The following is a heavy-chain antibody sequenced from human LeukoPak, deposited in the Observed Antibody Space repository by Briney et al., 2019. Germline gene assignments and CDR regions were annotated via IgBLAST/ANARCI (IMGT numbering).Heavy chain of an antibody. D-gene: IGHD3-22*01. CDR1: GGSISSYY. CDR3: AGHSSGYSYYFDY. J-gene: IGHJ4*02. V-gene: IGHV4-4*09. Sequence: PSETLSLTCTVSGGSISSYYWSWIRQPPGKGLEWIGYIYTSGSTNHNPSLKSRVTISVDTSKNQFSLKLSSVTAADTAVYYCAGHSSGYSYYFDYWGQGTLVTVSS. CDR2: IYTSGST.